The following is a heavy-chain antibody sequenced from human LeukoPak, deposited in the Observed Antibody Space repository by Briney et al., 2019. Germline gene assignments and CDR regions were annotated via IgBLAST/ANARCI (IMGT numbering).Heavy chain of an antibody. CDR3: ATSIAAAYDAFDI. V-gene: IGHV1-24*01. CDR2: FDPEDGET. J-gene: IGHJ3*02. Sequence: ASVKVSCKASGGTFSSYAISWVRQAPGKGLEWMGGFDPEDGETIYAQKFQGRVTMTEDTSTDTAYMELSSLRSEDTAVYYCATSIAAAYDAFDIWGQGTMVTVSS. CDR1: GGTFSSYA. D-gene: IGHD6-13*01.